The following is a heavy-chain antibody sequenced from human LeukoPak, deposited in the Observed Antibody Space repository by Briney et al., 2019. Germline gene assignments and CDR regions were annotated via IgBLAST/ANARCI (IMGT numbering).Heavy chain of an antibody. Sequence: GGSLRLSCAVSGFTFSSYSMNWVRQAPGKGLEWVSFVSTSSIYIYYADSVKGRFTISRDNAKNSLYLQMNSLRAEDTAVYYCATTRIADYYMDVWGKWTTVTISS. J-gene: IGHJ6*03. V-gene: IGHV3-21*01. CDR3: ATTRIADYYMDV. CDR2: VSTSSIYI. CDR1: GFTFSSYS. D-gene: IGHD6-13*01.